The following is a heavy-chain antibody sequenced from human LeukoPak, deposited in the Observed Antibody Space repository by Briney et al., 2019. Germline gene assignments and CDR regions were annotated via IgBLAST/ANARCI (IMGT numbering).Heavy chain of an antibody. J-gene: IGHJ6*02. Sequence: ASVKVSCKASGYTFTSYGISWVRQAPGQGLEWMGWISAYNGNTNYAQKLQGRVTMTTDTSTSTAYMELSSLRSEDTAVYYCARIVGTLSGYYGMDVWGQGTTVTVSS. CDR3: ARIVGTLSGYYGMDV. CDR1: GYTFTSYG. D-gene: IGHD1-14*01. V-gene: IGHV1-18*01. CDR2: ISAYNGNT.